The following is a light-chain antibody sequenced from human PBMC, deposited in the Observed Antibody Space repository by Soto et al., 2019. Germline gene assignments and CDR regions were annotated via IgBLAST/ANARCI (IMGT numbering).Light chain of an antibody. CDR1: SSDVGGYNY. Sequence: QCALTQPASVSGSPGQSNTISCTGTSSDVGGYNYVSWYQHHPGKAPKLMIFDVSNRPSGVSNRFSGSKSGNTASLTISGLQAEDEADYYCSSYTASSTYVFGTGTKLTVL. V-gene: IGLV2-14*03. CDR2: DVS. CDR3: SSYTASSTYV. J-gene: IGLJ1*01.